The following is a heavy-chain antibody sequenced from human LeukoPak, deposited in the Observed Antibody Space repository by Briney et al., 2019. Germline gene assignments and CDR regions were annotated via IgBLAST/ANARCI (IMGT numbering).Heavy chain of an antibody. CDR3: SKTSIVGPTAIDY. Sequence: GGSLRLSCAGSSFSLRDYPMSGVRQLPGKGLAWVAGIRYSGVDSSYADSVKGRFTISRDNSKNTLYLQLNSLRAEDTAVYYCSKTSIVGPTAIDYWGQGTLVTVSS. CDR1: SFSLRDYP. J-gene: IGHJ4*02. V-gene: IGHV3-23*01. D-gene: IGHD1-26*01. CDR2: IRYSGVDS.